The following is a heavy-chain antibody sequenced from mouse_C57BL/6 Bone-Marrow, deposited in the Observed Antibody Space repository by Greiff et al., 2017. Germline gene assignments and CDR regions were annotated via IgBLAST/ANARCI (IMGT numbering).Heavy chain of an antibody. CDR1: GFNIKDDY. Sequence: VQLQQSGAELVRPGASVKLSCTASGFNIKDDYMHWVKQRPAQGLEWIGWIDPENGGTEYASKFQGQATITADTSSNTAYLQLSGLTSEDTAVYCCGTLWIRRFDYWGQGTTLTVSS. V-gene: IGHV14-4*01. J-gene: IGHJ2*01. CDR2: IDPENGGT. CDR3: GTLWIRRFDY.